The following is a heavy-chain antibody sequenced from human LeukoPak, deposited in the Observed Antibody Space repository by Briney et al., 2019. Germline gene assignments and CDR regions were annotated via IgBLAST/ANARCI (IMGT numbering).Heavy chain of an antibody. CDR1: GGTFSSYA. V-gene: IGHV1-69*13. D-gene: IGHD3-10*01. CDR2: IIPIFGTA. CDR3: ARDPTWFGELSNDAFDI. Sequence: ASVKVSCKASGGTFSSYAISWVRQAPGQGLEWMGGIIPIFGTANYAQKFQGRVTITADESTSTAYMELSSLRSEDTAVYYCARDPTWFGELSNDAFDIWGQGTTVTISS. J-gene: IGHJ3*02.